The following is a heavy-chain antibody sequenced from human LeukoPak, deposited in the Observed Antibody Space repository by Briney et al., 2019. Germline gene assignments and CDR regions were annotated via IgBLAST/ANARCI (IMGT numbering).Heavy chain of an antibody. CDR3: TTMGAVAATATSVDY. D-gene: IGHD6-19*01. CDR1: GFTFSRSA. J-gene: IGHJ4*02. Sequence: GGSLRLSCAASGFTFSRSAMHWVRQASGKGLEGVGRIRSKANSYATAYAASVKVSFTISREDSKNTAYLQMNSLKTEDTAVYYCTTMGAVAATATSVDYWGQGTLVTVSS. CDR2: IRSKANSYAT. V-gene: IGHV3-73*01.